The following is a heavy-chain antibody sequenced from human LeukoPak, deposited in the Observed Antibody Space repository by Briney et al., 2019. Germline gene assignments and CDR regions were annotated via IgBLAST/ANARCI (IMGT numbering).Heavy chain of an antibody. J-gene: IGHJ4*02. CDR1: GGSISSYY. D-gene: IGHD4-17*01. V-gene: IGHV4-59*01. CDR2: IYYSGST. CDR3: ARAWTVTNDFDY. Sequence: PSETLSLTCTVSGGSISSYYWSWIRQPPGKGLXXXGYIYYSGSTNYNPSLKSRVTISVDTSKNQFSLKLSSVTAADTAVYYCARAWTVTNDFDYWGQGTLVTVSS.